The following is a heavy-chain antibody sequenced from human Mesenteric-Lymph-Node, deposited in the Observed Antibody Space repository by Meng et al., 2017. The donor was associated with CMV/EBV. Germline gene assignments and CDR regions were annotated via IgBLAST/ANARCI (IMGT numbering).Heavy chain of an antibody. CDR3: ARRDGGGEWHY. CDR2: IFPADSGT. CDR1: GYSFASYW. J-gene: IGHJ4*02. Sequence: GESLKISCKGSGYSFASYWIGWVRQMPGRGLEWMGIIFPADSGTKYSPSFQGRVTISVDKSNGIVYLQWSSLKASDTAMYYCARRDGGGEWHYWGQGTLVTVSS. V-gene: IGHV5-51*01. D-gene: IGHD2-21*01.